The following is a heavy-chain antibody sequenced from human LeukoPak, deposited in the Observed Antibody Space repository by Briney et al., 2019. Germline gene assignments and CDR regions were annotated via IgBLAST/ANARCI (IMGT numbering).Heavy chain of an antibody. CDR1: GGSFSGYY. Sequence: SETLSLTCAVYGGSFSGYYWSWIRQPPGKGLEWIGEINHSGSTSYNPSLKSRVTISVDTSKNQFSLKLSSVTAADTAVYYCAKMFNADVYFEYWGQGIPVTVSS. J-gene: IGHJ4*02. D-gene: IGHD2-2*01. V-gene: IGHV4-34*01. CDR3: AKMFNADVYFEY. CDR2: INHSGST.